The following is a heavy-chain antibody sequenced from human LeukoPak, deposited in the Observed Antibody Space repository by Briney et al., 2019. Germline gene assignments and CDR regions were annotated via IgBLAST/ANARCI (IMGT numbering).Heavy chain of an antibody. CDR2: ISSSGSTI. J-gene: IGHJ4*02. CDR1: GFTFSDYY. D-gene: IGHD3-16*02. Sequence: GGSLRLSCAASGFTFSDYYMSWIRQAPGKGLEWVSYISSSGSTIYYADSVKGRFTISRGNAKNSLYLQMNSLRAEDTAVYYCARVGWGLHLGELSDQHYYFDYWGQGTLVTVSS. CDR3: ARVGWGLHLGELSDQHYYFDY. V-gene: IGHV3-11*01.